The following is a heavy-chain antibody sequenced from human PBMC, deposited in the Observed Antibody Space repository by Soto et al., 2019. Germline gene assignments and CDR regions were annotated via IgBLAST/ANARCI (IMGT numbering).Heavy chain of an antibody. CDR2: IYYSGST. D-gene: IGHD3-16*01. J-gene: IGHJ4*02. CDR3: GRYNYGSGSTYFYD. Sequence: PSETLSLTCTVSGGSISSYYWSWIRQPPGKGLEWIGYIYYSGSTNYNPSLKSRVTISVDTSKNQFSLKLNSMTAADTAVYYCGRYNYGSGSTYFYDCGQGTLVTVAS. V-gene: IGHV4-59*08. CDR1: GGSISSYY.